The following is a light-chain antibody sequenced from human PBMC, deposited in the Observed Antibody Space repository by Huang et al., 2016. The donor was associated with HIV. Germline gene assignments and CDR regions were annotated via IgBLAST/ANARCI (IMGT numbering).Light chain of an antibody. V-gene: IGKV3-11*01. CDR3: QQRSKD. CDR1: EGVGNS. CDR2: DAS. J-gene: IGKJ4*01. Sequence: EVVLTQSPATLSLSPGDRATLSCRASEGVGNSLAWYQQRPGQAPRLLIYDASNRATGIPARFSGSGSGTDFTLTISSLEPEDIAVYYCQQRSKDFGGGTKVEIK.